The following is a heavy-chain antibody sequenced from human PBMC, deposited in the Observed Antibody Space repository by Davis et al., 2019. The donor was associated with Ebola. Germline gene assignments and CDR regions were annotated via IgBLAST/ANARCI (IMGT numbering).Heavy chain of an antibody. V-gene: IGHV3-48*04. CDR3: ARDQNYYDSLYYYGMDV. J-gene: IGHJ6*02. CDR1: GFTFSGSA. CDR2: ISSSGSTI. D-gene: IGHD3-22*01. Sequence: PGGSLRLSCAASGFTFSGSAMHWVRQAPGKGLEWVSYISSSGSTIYYADSVKGRFTISRDNAKNSLYLQMNSLRAEDTAVYYCARDQNYYDSLYYYGMDVWGQGTTVTVSS.